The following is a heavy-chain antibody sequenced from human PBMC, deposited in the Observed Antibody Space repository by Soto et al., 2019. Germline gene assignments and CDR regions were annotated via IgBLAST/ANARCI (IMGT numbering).Heavy chain of an antibody. D-gene: IGHD2-21*02. J-gene: IGHJ4*02. CDR3: AKDISLGIVVVTARFDY. CDR2: ISGSGGST. V-gene: IGHV3-23*01. Sequence: EVQLLESGGGLVQPGGSLRLSCAASGFTFSSYAMSWVRQAPGKGLEWVSAISGSGGSTYYADSVKGRFTISGDNSKNTLYLQMNSLRAEDTAVYYCAKDISLGIVVVTARFDYWGQGTLVTVSS. CDR1: GFTFSSYA.